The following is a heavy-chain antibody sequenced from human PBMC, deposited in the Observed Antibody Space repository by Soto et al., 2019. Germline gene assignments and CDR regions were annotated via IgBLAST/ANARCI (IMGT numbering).Heavy chain of an antibody. CDR1: GFTFNIFA. CDR3: AKKKVDSSGALDY. CDR2: IGGGDDDR. Sequence: GGSLRLSCAASGFTFNIFAMSWVRQAPGKGLEWVSSIGGGDDDRYYADSVKGRFTISRDNSKNTVYLQMNSLRAEDTAVYYCAKKKVDSSGALDYWGQGTLVTVSS. J-gene: IGHJ4*02. D-gene: IGHD3-22*01. V-gene: IGHV3-23*01.